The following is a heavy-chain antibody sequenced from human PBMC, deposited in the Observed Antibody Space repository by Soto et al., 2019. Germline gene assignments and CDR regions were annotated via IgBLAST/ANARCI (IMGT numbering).Heavy chain of an antibody. CDR2: IYSGGST. CDR3: ARDPWAADY. Sequence: EVQLVESGGGLVQPGGSLRLSCAASGFTVSTKYMSWVRQAPGKGLEWVSVIYSGGSTFYADSVRRRCNISRDNSKNKVNLEMYRLGAEDPAVYYWARDPWAADYWGQGTLVTVSS. J-gene: IGHJ4*02. CDR1: GFTVSTKY. D-gene: IGHD3-16*01. V-gene: IGHV3-66*01.